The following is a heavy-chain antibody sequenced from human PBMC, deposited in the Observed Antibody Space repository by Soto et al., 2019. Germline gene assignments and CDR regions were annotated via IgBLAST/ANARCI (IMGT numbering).Heavy chain of an antibody. Sequence: QVQLQESGPGLVKPSGTLSLTCAVSGGSISSSNWWSWVRHAPGKGLEWIGEIYHGGSTNYDPSLKSRVTTSLDKSNNQFYLKLSSVTAADTAVYYYARSSPWLDYWGQGTLVTVSS. D-gene: IGHD5-18*01. V-gene: IGHV4-4*02. CDR2: IYHGGST. CDR3: ARSSPWLDY. CDR1: GGSISSSNW. J-gene: IGHJ4*02.